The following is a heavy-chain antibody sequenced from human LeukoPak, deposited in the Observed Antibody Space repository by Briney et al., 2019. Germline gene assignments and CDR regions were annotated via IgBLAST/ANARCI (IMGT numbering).Heavy chain of an antibody. V-gene: IGHV4-4*07. D-gene: IGHD3-22*01. J-gene: IGHJ5*02. CDR2: IYTSGST. CDR3: ARLVVITTFDWFDP. Sequence: SETLSLTCTVSGGSISSYYWSWIRQPAGKGLEWIGRIYTSGSTNYNPSLKSRVTMSVDTSKNQFSLKLSSVTAADTAVYYCARLVVITTFDWFDPWGQGTLVTVSS. CDR1: GGSISSYY.